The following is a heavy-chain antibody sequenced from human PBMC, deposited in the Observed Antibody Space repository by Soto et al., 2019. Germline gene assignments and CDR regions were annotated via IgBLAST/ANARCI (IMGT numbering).Heavy chain of an antibody. CDR3: ARYTTGYSSSWSPYNWFDP. D-gene: IGHD6-13*01. CDR1: GGSISSYY. J-gene: IGHJ5*02. V-gene: IGHV4-59*01. CDR2: IYYSGST. Sequence: PSETLSLTCTVSGGSISSYYWSWIRQPPGKGLEWIGYIYYSGSTNYNPSLKSRVTISVDTSKNQFSLKLSSVTAADTAVYYCARYTTGYSSSWSPYNWFDPWGQGTLVTVSS.